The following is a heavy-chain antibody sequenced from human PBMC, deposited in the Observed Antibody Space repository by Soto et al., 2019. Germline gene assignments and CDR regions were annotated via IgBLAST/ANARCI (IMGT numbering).Heavy chain of an antibody. J-gene: IGHJ4*02. CDR3: AKDNDLDRDGPFDY. D-gene: IGHD2-2*03. CDR1: GLSFDDYG. Sequence: EVQLVESGGGSVQPGRSLRLSCAASGLSFDDYGMHWVRQGPGKGLEWVSGISWNSGDIYYADSVKGRFTISRDNAKRSLYLQINSLRTEDTALYYCAKDNDLDRDGPFDYWGQGILVTVSS. CDR2: ISWNSGDI. V-gene: IGHV3-9*01.